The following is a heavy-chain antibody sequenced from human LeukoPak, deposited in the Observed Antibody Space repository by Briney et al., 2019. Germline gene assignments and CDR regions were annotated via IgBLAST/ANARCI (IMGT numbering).Heavy chain of an antibody. CDR3: ARTTEGYCRGRSCYSYYYYMDV. J-gene: IGHJ6*03. Sequence: ASVKVSCKASGYTFTSYYMHWVRQAPGQGLEWMGIINPSGGSTSYAQKFQGRVTMTRDTSTSTVYMELSSLRSEDTAVYYCARTTEGYCRGRSCYSYYYYMDVWGKGTTVTVSS. CDR1: GYTFTSYY. CDR2: INPSGGST. V-gene: IGHV1-46*01. D-gene: IGHD2-15*01.